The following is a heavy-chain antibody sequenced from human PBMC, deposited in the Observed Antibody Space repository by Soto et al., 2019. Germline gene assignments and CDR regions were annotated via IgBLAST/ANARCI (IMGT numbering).Heavy chain of an antibody. D-gene: IGHD3-9*01. Sequence: PGGSLRLSCAASGFTFSSYSMNWVRQAPGKGLEWVSYISSSSTIYYADSVKGRFTISRDNAKNSLYLQMNSLRDEDTAVYYCAREGKRVLRYFDWSPYYYYYGMDVWGQGTTVTSP. J-gene: IGHJ6*02. V-gene: IGHV3-48*02. CDR1: GFTFSSYS. CDR3: AREGKRVLRYFDWSPYYYYYGMDV. CDR2: ISSSSTI.